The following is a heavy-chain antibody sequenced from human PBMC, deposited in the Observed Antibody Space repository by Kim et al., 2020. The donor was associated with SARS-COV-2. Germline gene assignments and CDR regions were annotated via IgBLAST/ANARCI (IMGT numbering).Heavy chain of an antibody. D-gene: IGHD3-22*01. V-gene: IGHV1-24*01. CDR1: GYTLTELS. CDR3: ATGTPYYDSSGYHGWIDP. CDR2: FDPEDGET. J-gene: IGHJ5*02. Sequence: ASVKVSCKVSGYTLTELSMHWVRQAPGKGLEWMGGFDPEDGETIYAQKFQGRVTMTEDTSTDTAYMELSSLRSEDTAVYYCATGTPYYDSSGYHGWIDPWGQGTLVTVSS.